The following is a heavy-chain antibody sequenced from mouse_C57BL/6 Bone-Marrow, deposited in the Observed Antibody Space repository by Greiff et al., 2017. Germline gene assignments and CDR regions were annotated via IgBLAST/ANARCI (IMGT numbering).Heavy chain of an antibody. CDR3: SRRDGAAQATALSY. CDR1: GYTFTDYT. J-gene: IGHJ3*01. V-gene: IGHV1-78*01. CDR2: IYPSDGST. D-gene: IGHD3-2*02. Sequence: VQLQQSDAELVKPGASVKISCKVSGYTFTDYTIHWMKQRPEQGLEWIGYIYPSDGSTKYNEKFKGKATLTADKSSSTAYLQLNSLTSEDSAVYFCSRRDGAAQATALSYWGQGTLVTVSA.